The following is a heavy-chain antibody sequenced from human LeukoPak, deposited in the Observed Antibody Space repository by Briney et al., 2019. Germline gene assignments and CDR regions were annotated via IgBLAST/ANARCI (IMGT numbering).Heavy chain of an antibody. J-gene: IGHJ4*02. V-gene: IGHV4-30-4*01. CDR3: ARGAMVRGVIPRFDY. CDR1: GGSISSGDYY. CDR2: IYYSGST. D-gene: IGHD3-10*01. Sequence: SSQTLSLTCTVSGGSISSGDYYWSWIRQPPGRALEWIGYIYYSGSTYYNPSLKSRVTISVDTSKNQFSLKLSSVTAADTAVYYCARGAMVRGVIPRFDYWGQGTLVTVSS.